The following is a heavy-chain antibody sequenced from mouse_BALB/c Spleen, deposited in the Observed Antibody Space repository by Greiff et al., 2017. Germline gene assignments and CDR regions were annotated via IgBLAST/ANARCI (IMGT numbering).Heavy chain of an antibody. CDR3: ARRGDYDAAWFAY. CDR2: INPGSGGT. V-gene: IGHV1-54*01. J-gene: IGHJ3*01. D-gene: IGHD2-4*01. Sequence: QVQLQQSGAELVRPGTSVKVSCKASGYAFTNYLIEWVKQRPGQGLEWIGVINPGSGGTNYNEKFKGKATLTADKSSSTAYMQLSSLTSDDSAVYFCARRGDYDAAWFAYWGQGTLVTVSA. CDR1: GYAFTNYL.